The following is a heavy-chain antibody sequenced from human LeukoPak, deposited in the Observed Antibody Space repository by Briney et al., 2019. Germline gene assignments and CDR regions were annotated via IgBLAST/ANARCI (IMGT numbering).Heavy chain of an antibody. J-gene: IGHJ4*02. D-gene: IGHD4-17*01. CDR1: GFTFDDYA. Sequence: GGSLRLSCAASGFTFDDYAMHWVRQAPGKGLEWVSGISWNNGSIGYADSVKGRFTISRDNAKNSLFLQMNTLRTEDTALYYCAKDLYPKDYGDRAFDHWGQGTLVTVSS. CDR2: ISWNNGSI. CDR3: AKDLYPKDYGDRAFDH. V-gene: IGHV3-9*01.